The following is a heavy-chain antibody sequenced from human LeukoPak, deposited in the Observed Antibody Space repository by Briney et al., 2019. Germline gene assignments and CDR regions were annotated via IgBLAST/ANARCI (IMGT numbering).Heavy chain of an antibody. J-gene: IGHJ4*02. CDR3: ATVAAYSSGHY. Sequence: ASVKVSCKVSGYTLTELSMHWVRQAPGKGLEWMGGFDPEDGETIYAQKFQGRVTMTEGTSTDTAYMELSSLRSEDTAVYYCATVAAYSSGHYWGQGTLVTVSS. CDR1: GYTLTELS. D-gene: IGHD6-19*01. V-gene: IGHV1-24*01. CDR2: FDPEDGET.